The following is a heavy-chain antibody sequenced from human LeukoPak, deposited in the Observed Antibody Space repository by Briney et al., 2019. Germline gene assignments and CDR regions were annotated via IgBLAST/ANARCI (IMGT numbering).Heavy chain of an antibody. CDR1: GFTFSSYG. D-gene: IGHD3-22*01. CDR3: ARAEGYYDSSGNDAFDI. V-gene: IGHV3-33*01. CDR2: IWYDGSNK. Sequence: GGSLRLSCAASGFTFSSYGMHWVRQAPGKWLEWVAVIWYDGSNKYYADSVKGRFTISRDNSKNTLYLQMNSLRAEDTAVYYCARAEGYYDSSGNDAFDIWGQGTMVTVSS. J-gene: IGHJ3*02.